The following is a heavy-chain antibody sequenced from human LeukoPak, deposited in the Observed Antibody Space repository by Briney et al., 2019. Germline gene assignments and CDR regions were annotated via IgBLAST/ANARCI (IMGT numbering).Heavy chain of an antibody. J-gene: IGHJ4*01. V-gene: IGHV4-39*01. CDR1: GGSISGSSPY. D-gene: IGHD1-1*01. Sequence: SETLSLTCTVSGGSISGSSPYWGWIRQPPGKGLEWVGTISYSGSTFYSPSLRGRVTISVDTSRKQCSLNLSSVTATDTAVYYCARHTSGTMFSYWGHGTLVTVSS. CDR2: ISYSGST. CDR3: ARHTSGTMFSY.